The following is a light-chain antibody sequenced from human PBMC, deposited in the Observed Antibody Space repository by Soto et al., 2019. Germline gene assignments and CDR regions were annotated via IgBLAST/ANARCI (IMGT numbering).Light chain of an antibody. V-gene: IGKV3-11*01. CDR2: DAS. J-gene: IGKJ2*01. CDR1: QSVSSY. Sequence: EIVLTQSPATLPLSPGERATLSCRASQSVSSYLAWYQQKPGQAPRLLIYDASNMATGIPARFSGSGSGTDFTLTISSLEPEDFAVYYCEQRSNWPPYTFGQGTKREIK. CDR3: EQRSNWPPYT.